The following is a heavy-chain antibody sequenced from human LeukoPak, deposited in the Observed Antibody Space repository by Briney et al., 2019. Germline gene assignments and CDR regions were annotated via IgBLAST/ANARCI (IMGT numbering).Heavy chain of an antibody. Sequence: SETLSLTCVVSGGSLISTDHHWGWIRQTRGKGLEWIGSMSHSGTTYYNPSLMSRVTMSVDTSKNYFSLQLSSVTAADTAVYFCASDWAPGQGRMFDHWGQGTLVTVSS. CDR3: ASDWAPGQGRMFDH. V-gene: IGHV4-39*07. CDR1: GGSLISTDHH. J-gene: IGHJ4*02. D-gene: IGHD3-16*01. CDR2: MSHSGTT.